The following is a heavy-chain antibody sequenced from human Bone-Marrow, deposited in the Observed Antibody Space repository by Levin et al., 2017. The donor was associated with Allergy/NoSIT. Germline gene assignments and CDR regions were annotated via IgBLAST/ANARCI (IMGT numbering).Heavy chain of an antibody. CDR2: INPSFGGT. CDR1: GYTFTAYY. Sequence: AASVKVSCKASGYTFTAYYIHWMRQAPGQGLEWMGRINPSFGGTNYAQRFQGRVTMTRDTSIDTAYMELSSLRSDDTAVYFCARVPGSLTGLIDYWGQGTLVTVSS. V-gene: IGHV1-2*06. CDR3: ARVPGSLTGLIDY. J-gene: IGHJ4*02.